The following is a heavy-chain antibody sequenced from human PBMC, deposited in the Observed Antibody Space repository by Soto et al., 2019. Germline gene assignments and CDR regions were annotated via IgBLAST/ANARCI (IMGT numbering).Heavy chain of an antibody. CDR2: IRTKTFGGTA. Sequence: EVQVVESGGGLVQPGQSLRLSCFASGFTFGDSAFSWVRQAPGKGLEWVGFIRTKTFGGTAEYAASVKGRFSISRDDSKSIAYLQMNSLKTEVTAVYYCIRDMKYSYYFEAGHWGQGTLVTVSS. J-gene: IGHJ4*02. CDR1: GFTFGDSA. V-gene: IGHV3-49*04. D-gene: IGHD5-18*01. CDR3: IRDMKYSYYFEAGH.